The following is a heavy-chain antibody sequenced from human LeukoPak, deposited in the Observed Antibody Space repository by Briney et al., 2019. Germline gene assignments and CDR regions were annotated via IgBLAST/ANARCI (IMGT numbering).Heavy chain of an antibody. J-gene: IGHJ4*02. Sequence: SETLSLTCTVSGGSISSGDHYWNWIRQPPGKGLEWLGYIHYSGSTYYNPSLKSRVIISVDPSKNQFSLKLNSVTAAYTSVYYCARVDGERRLDYWGQGTLVTDSS. CDR1: GGSISSGDHY. V-gene: IGHV4-30-4*01. CDR2: IHYSGST. CDR3: ARVDGERRLDY. D-gene: IGHD1-1*01.